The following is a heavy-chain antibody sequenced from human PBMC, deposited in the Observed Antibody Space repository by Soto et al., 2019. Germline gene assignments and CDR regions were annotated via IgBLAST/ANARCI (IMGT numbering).Heavy chain of an antibody. CDR1: VFSFIDSW. CDR2: IKEDGSEK. J-gene: IGHJ6*02. D-gene: IGHD3-16*01. V-gene: IGHV3-7*01. Sequence: PGGSLRLSCASSVFSFIDSWMDWVRQAPGKGPEWVANIKEDGSEKNYVDSVKGRFTISRDNAKNSLYLQMNSLRAEDTAVYYCASLGRHGWGQGTTVTVSS. CDR3: ASLGRHG.